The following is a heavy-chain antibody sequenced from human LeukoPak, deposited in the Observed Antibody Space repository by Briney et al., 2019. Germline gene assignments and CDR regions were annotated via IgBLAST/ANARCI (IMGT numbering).Heavy chain of an antibody. Sequence: SQTLSLTCTVSGGSISSGGYYWSWLRQPPGKGLEWIGYIYYSGSTNYNPSLKSRVTISVDTSKNQFSLKLSSVTAADTAVYYCARAGSMYYCGGDCYFDYWGQGTLVTVSS. J-gene: IGHJ4*02. D-gene: IGHD2-21*02. V-gene: IGHV4-61*08. CDR2: IYYSGST. CDR3: ARAGSMYYCGGDCYFDY. CDR1: GGSISSGGYY.